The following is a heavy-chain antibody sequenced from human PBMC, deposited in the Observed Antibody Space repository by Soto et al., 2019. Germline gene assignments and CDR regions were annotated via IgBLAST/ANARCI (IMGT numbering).Heavy chain of an antibody. V-gene: IGHV1-69*13. CDR3: ATGVQLPPAEYFQH. CDR2: IIPIFGTA. D-gene: IGHD2-2*01. J-gene: IGHJ1*01. Sequence: SVKVSCKASGGTFSSYAISWVRQAPGQGLEWMGGIIPIFGTANYAQKFQGRVTITADESTSTAYMELSSLRSEDTAVYYCATGVQLPPAEYFQHWGQGTLVTVSS. CDR1: GGTFSSYA.